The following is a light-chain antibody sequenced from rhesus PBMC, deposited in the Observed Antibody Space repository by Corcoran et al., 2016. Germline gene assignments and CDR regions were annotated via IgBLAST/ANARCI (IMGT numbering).Light chain of an antibody. J-gene: IGKJ4*01. CDR3: QQHDNSPLT. CDR1: QVISNW. V-gene: IGKV1-69*01. Sequence: DIQMTQSPSSLSASVGDRVTITCIASQVISNWLAWYQQKPGKTPKLLIYRASNLETGVPSRFSGSGSGTDFTLNNSSLQPEDIATYYCQQHDNSPLTFGGGTKVEIK. CDR2: RAS.